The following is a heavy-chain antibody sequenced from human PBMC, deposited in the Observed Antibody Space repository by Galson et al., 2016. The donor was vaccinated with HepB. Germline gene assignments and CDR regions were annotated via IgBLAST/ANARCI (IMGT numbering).Heavy chain of an antibody. D-gene: IGHD3-16*02. CDR2: IYSDGSA. J-gene: IGHJ2*01. CDR3: AREKGYLTNWFFDL. V-gene: IGHV3-66*02. CDR1: GFVVSTKY. Sequence: SLRLSCAASGFVVSTKYMSWVRQAPGKGLEWVSVIYSDGSAYYADSVKGRFTISRDISKNMVDLQVNNLRAEDTAVYYCAREKGYLTNWFFDLWGRGTLVTVSS.